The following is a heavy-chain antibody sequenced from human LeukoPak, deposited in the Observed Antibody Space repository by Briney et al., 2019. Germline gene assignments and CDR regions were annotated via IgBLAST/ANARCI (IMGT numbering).Heavy chain of an antibody. CDR3: AKDRATVTTKYYFDY. CDR1: GFTFSSYG. CDR2: ISYDGSNK. D-gene: IGHD4-17*01. V-gene: IGHV3-30*18. Sequence: PGRSLRLSCAASGFTFSSYGMHWVRQAPGKGLEWEAVISYDGSNKYYADSVKGRFTISRDNSKNTLYLQMNSLRADDTAVYYCAKDRATVTTKYYFDYWGQGTLVTVSS. J-gene: IGHJ4*02.